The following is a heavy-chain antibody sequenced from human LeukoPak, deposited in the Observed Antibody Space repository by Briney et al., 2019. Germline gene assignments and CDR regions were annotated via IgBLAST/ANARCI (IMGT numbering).Heavy chain of an antibody. D-gene: IGHD6-19*01. CDR3: ARDLPVPRMYSSGRYGVAGRWFDP. J-gene: IGHJ5*02. CDR1: GYTFTSYG. CDR2: ISAYNGNT. Sequence: ASVKVSCKASGYTFTSYGISWVRQAPGQGLEWMGWISAYNGNTNYAQKLQGRVTMTTDTSTSTAYMELRSLRSDDTAVYYCARDLPVPRMYSSGRYGVAGRWFDPWGQGTLVTVSS. V-gene: IGHV1-18*01.